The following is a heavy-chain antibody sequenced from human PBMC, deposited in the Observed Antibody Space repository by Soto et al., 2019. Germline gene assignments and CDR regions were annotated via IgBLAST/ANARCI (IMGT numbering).Heavy chain of an antibody. CDR2: ISSSSSYI. V-gene: IGHV3-21*01. D-gene: IGHD4-17*01. Sequence: EVQLVESGGGLVKPGGSLRLSCAASGFTFSSYSMNWVRQAPGKGLEWVSSISSSSSYIYYADSVKGRFTISRDNAKNSLYLQMSSLRAEDTAVYYCASDGDYDWYFDLWGRGTLVTVSS. J-gene: IGHJ2*01. CDR3: ASDGDYDWYFDL. CDR1: GFTFSSYS.